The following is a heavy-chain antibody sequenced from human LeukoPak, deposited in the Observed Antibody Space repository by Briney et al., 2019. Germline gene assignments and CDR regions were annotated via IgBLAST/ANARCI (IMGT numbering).Heavy chain of an antibody. J-gene: IGHJ4*02. CDR3: ARVDDTETQIQTPFDY. CDR2: ISAYNGNT. V-gene: IGHV1-18*01. Sequence: ASVKVSCKASGYTFTSYGISWVRQAPGQGLEWMGWISAYNGNTNYAQKLQGRVTMTTDTSTSTAYMELRSLRSDDTAVYYCARVDDTETQIQTPFDYWGQGTLVTVS. CDR1: GYTFTSYG. D-gene: IGHD4-17*01.